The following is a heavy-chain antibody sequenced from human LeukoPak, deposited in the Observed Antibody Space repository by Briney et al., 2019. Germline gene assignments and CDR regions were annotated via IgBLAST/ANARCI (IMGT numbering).Heavy chain of an antibody. CDR1: GFTFSSHG. CDR2: IAFDGSNQ. D-gene: IGHD5-18*01. Sequence: SGWSLRLSCAASGFTFSSHGMYWVRQAPGKGLEWVAVIAFDGSNQNYADPVKGRFTISIDNSKNTAYLQMNSLRAEDTAVYYCARKDNYGRYGFDVWGQGTTVTVSS. V-gene: IGHV3-30*03. J-gene: IGHJ6*02. CDR3: ARKDNYGRYGFDV.